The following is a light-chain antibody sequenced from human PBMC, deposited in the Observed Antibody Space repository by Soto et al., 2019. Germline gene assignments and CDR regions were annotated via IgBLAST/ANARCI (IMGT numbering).Light chain of an antibody. V-gene: IGKV3-11*01. Sequence: IVLTQSPATLSLSPGERATLSCRASRSINSYLAWYQQKPGQAPRLLIYDASNRATGIPARFSGSGSGTDFTLTISSLEPEDFEVYYCQQRDTWPPFTFGQGTTLEIK. CDR1: RSINSY. CDR2: DAS. CDR3: QQRDTWPPFT. J-gene: IGKJ2*01.